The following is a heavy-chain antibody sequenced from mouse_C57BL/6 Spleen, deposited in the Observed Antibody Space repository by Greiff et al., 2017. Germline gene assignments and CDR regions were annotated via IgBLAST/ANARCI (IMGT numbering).Heavy chain of an antibody. D-gene: IGHD1-1*01. V-gene: IGHV2-2*01. CDR2: IWSGGST. J-gene: IGHJ4*01. CDR3: ARNEGITTGAMDY. Sequence: VQLQESGPGLVQPSQSLSITCTVSGFSLTSYGVHWVRQSPGKGLEWLGVIWSGGSTDYNASFISRLSIRKDNSKSQVFFKMNSLQADDTAIYYCARNEGITTGAMDYWGQGTSVTVSS. CDR1: GFSLTSYG.